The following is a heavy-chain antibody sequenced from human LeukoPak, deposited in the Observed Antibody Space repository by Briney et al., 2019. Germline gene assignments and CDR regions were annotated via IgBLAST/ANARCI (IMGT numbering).Heavy chain of an antibody. V-gene: IGHV3-33*06. D-gene: IGHD3-3*01. CDR2: IWYDGSNK. CDR3: AKDRGAVFGVGDFDY. J-gene: IGHJ4*02. Sequence: QPGGSLRLSCAASGFTFSSYGMHWVRQAPGKGLEWVAVIWYDGSNKYYADSVKGRFTISRDNSKNTLYLQMNSLRAEDTAVYYCAKDRGAVFGVGDFDYWGQGTLVTVSS. CDR1: GFTFSSYG.